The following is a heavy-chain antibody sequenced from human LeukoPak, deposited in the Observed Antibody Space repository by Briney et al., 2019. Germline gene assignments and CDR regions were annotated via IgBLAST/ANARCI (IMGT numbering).Heavy chain of an antibody. CDR1: GFTFSSYG. CDR2: IWYDGSNK. CDR3: AKSFRGYSGYDYWYSSSWYEVIPDY. J-gene: IGHJ4*02. D-gene: IGHD5-12*01. V-gene: IGHV3-33*06. Sequence: GRSLRLSCAASGFTFSSYGMHWVRQAPGKGLEWVAVIWYDGSNKYYADSVKGRFTISRDNSKNTLYLQMDSLRAEDTAVYYCAKSFRGYSGYDYWYSSSWYEVIPDYWGQGTLVTVSS.